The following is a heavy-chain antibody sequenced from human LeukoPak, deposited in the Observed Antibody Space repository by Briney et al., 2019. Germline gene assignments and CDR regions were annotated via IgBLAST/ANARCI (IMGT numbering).Heavy chain of an antibody. V-gene: IGHV4-34*01. J-gene: IGHJ6*02. Sequence: PSETLSLTCAVYGGSFSGYYWSWIRQPPGKGLEWIGEINHSGSTNYNPSLKSRVTISVDTSKNQFSLKLSSVTAADTAVYYCARDRRYYYGSGSYDLGMDVWGQGTTVTVSS. CDR2: INHSGST. D-gene: IGHD3-10*01. CDR1: GGSFSGYY. CDR3: ARDRRYYYGSGSYDLGMDV.